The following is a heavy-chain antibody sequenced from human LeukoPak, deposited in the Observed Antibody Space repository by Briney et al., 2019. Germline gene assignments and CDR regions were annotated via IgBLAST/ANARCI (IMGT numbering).Heavy chain of an antibody. CDR1: GGSFSGYY. Sequence: PSETLSLTCAVYGGSFSGYYWSWIRQPPGKGLEWIGEINHSGSTNYNPSLKSRVTISVDTSKNQFSLKLSSVTAADTAVYYYARLRLPLSVTTPRINWYFDLWGRGTLVTVSS. CDR2: INHSGST. V-gene: IGHV4-34*01. D-gene: IGHD4-17*01. CDR3: ARLRLPLSVTTPRINWYFDL. J-gene: IGHJ2*01.